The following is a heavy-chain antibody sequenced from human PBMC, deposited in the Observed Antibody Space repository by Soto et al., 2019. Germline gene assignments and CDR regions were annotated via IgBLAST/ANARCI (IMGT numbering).Heavy chain of an antibody. CDR1: GGSFSGFY. J-gene: IGHJ6*02. V-gene: IGHV4-34*01. CDR3: GRYAYRNSLHGVDV. Sequence: PSETLSLTCVVSGGSFSGFYWSWIRQAPGMGLEWIGEVDHRGSTSYNPSLRGRATISIDTSKNHFSLEVTSVTAADTAVYFCGRYAYRNSLHGVDVSGQGTKVTVPS. D-gene: IGHD1-7*01. CDR2: VDHRGST.